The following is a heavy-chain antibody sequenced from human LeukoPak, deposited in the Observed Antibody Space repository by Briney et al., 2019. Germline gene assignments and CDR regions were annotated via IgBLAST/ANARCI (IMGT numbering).Heavy chain of an antibody. CDR3: AREVVVVTEGYFDY. D-gene: IGHD2-21*02. Sequence: SETLSLTCTVSGGSISSYYWSWIRQPPGKGLEWIGYIYYSGSTNYNLSLKSRVTISVDTSKNQFSLKLSSVTAADTAVYYCAREVVVVTEGYFDYWGQGTLVTVSS. V-gene: IGHV4-59*01. CDR1: GGSISSYY. J-gene: IGHJ4*02. CDR2: IYYSGST.